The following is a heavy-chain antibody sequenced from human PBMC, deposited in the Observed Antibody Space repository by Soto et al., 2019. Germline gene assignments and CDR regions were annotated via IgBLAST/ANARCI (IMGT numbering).Heavy chain of an antibody. CDR3: ARLMGVVTVDY. J-gene: IGHJ4*02. D-gene: IGHD2-21*02. CDR1: GGSISSSSYY. Sequence: PSETLSLTCTVSGGSISSSSYYWGWIRQPPGKGLEWIGSIYYSGSTYYNPSLKSRVTISVDTSKNQFSLALTSVTAADTAVYYCARLMGVVTVDYWGQGALVTVSS. V-gene: IGHV4-39*01. CDR2: IYYSGST.